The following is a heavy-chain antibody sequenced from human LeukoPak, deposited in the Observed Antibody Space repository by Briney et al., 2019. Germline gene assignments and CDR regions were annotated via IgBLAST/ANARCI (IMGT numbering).Heavy chain of an antibody. V-gene: IGHV3-21*01. J-gene: IGHJ6*02. D-gene: IGHD6-6*01. CDR2: ISSSSSYT. CDR1: GFTFSSYS. CDR3: ARRIAARHPLDV. Sequence: GGSLRLSCAASGFTFSSYSMNWVRQAPGKGLEWVSSISSSSSYTYYADSVKGRFTISRDNAKNSLYLQMNSLRAEDTAVYYCARRIAARHPLDVWGQGTTVTASS.